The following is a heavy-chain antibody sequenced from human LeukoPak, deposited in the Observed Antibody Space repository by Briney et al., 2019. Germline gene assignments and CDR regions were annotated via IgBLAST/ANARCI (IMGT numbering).Heavy chain of an antibody. CDR1: GDSISSDY. CDR3: ARATYSNYVYYFDY. V-gene: IGHV4-59*01. CDR2: IYYSGST. D-gene: IGHD4-11*01. J-gene: IGHJ4*02. Sequence: SETLSLTCTVSGDSISSDYWSWIRQPPGKGLEWIGYIYYSGSTNYNPSLKSRVTKSIDTSKNQFSLKLSSVTAADTAVYYCARATYSNYVYYFDYWGQGTLVTVSS.